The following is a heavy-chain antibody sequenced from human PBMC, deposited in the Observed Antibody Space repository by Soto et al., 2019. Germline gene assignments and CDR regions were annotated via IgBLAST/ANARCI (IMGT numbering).Heavy chain of an antibody. CDR1: GFTFSIYS. CDR3: AKVVKYDVLTGYYKGPDYYGMDV. D-gene: IGHD3-9*01. V-gene: IGHV3-23*01. J-gene: IGHJ6*02. Sequence: GGSLSLSCAASGFTFSIYSMNWVRQAPGKGLEWVSLISGSGGSTHYADSVEGRFTISRDNSKNTLYLEMDSLRAEDTAVYYCAKVVKYDVLTGYYKGPDYYGMDVWGQGTTVTVSS. CDR2: ISGSGGST.